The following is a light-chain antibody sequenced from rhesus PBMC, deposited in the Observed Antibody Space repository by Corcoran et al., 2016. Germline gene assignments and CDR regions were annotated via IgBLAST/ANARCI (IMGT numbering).Light chain of an antibody. V-gene: IGKV3-31*02. CDR3: QETSNLFT. CDR1: QSVSSK. Sequence: PGETATISCRTSQSVSSKLAWYQQKPGQAPRLLIYGASSRATGIPARFSGSGSGTDFTLTISSLEPEDFAVYYCQETSNLFTFGPGTKLDIE. J-gene: IGKJ3*01. CDR2: GAS.